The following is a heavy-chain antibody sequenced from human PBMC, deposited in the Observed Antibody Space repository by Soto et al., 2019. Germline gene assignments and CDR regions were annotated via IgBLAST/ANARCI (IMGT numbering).Heavy chain of an antibody. CDR3: ARGRYCSGGSCYPYWYFDL. V-gene: IGHV1-46*03. J-gene: IGHJ2*01. CDR2: INPSGGST. Sequence: ASVKVSCKASGYTFTSYYMHWVRQAPGQGLEWMGIINPSGGSTSYAQKFQGRVTMTRDTSTSTVYMELSSLRSEDSAVYYCARGRYCSGGSCYPYWYFDLWGRGTLVTVSS. D-gene: IGHD2-15*01. CDR1: GYTFTSYY.